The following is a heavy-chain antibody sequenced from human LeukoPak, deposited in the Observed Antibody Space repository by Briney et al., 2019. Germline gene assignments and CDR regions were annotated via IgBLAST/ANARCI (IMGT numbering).Heavy chain of an antibody. CDR1: GYTFTNYG. J-gene: IGHJ4*02. Sequence: ASVKVSCKASGYTFTNYGICWVLQAPGQGLGWVGWISAYNGNTNYAQKLQGRVTMTTDTSTSTAYMELRSLRSDDTAVYHCARPSTYYYDSSGYYVFDYWGQGTLVTVSS. V-gene: IGHV1-18*01. CDR3: ARPSTYYYDSSGYYVFDY. D-gene: IGHD3-22*01. CDR2: ISAYNGNT.